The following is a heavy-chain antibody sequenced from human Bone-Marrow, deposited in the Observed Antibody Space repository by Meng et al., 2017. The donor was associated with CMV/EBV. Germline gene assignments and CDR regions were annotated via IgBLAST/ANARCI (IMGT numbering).Heavy chain of an antibody. J-gene: IGHJ5*02. CDR1: GGSISSYY. D-gene: IGHD3-3*01. CDR2: IYYSGST. V-gene: IGHV4-59*08. Sequence: GSLRLSCTVSGGSISSYYWSWIRQPPGKGLEWIGYIYYSGSTNYNPSLKSRVTISVDASKNQFSLRLSSVTAADTAVYYCAKKGLRFLEILSVGWFEPWGQGTLVTVSS. CDR3: AKKGLRFLEILSVGWFEP.